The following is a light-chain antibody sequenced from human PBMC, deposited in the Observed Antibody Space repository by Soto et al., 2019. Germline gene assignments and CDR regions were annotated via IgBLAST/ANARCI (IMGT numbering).Light chain of an antibody. Sequence: SVLTQPPSVSGAPGQRVTISCTGSSSNIGAGYDVHWYQQLPGTAPKLLIYGNSNRPSGVPDRFSGSKSGTSASLAITGLQAEDEADSYCQSYDSSLSGFVVFGGGTKLTVL. CDR1: SSNIGAGYD. J-gene: IGLJ2*01. CDR3: QSYDSSLSGFVV. V-gene: IGLV1-40*01. CDR2: GNS.